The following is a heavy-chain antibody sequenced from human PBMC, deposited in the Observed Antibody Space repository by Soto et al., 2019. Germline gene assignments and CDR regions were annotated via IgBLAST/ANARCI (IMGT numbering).Heavy chain of an antibody. V-gene: IGHV3-30*18. CDR2: ISYDGSNK. CDR3: AKEGQYYDFWSGYYGYYGMDV. D-gene: IGHD3-3*01. J-gene: IGHJ6*02. CDR1: GFTFSSYG. Sequence: GGSLRLSCAASGFTFSSYGMHWIRQAPGKGLEWVAVISYDGSNKYYADSVKGRFTISRDNSKNTLYLQMNSLRAEDTAVYYCAKEGQYYDFWSGYYGYYGMDVWGQGXTVTVYS.